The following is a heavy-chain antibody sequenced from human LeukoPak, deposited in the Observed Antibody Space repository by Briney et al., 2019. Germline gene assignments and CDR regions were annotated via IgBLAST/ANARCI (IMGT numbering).Heavy chain of an antibody. D-gene: IGHD4-17*01. V-gene: IGHV4-39*01. CDR2: IYYSGST. CDR1: GGSISSSSYY. J-gene: IGHJ4*02. CDR3: ARQDYGDYAFDY. Sequence: SGTLSLTCTVPGGSISSSSYYWGWIRQPPGKGLEWTGNIYYSGSTYYNPSLKSRVTISVDTSKNQFSLKLSSVTAADTAVYYCARQDYGDYAFDYWGQGTLVTVSS.